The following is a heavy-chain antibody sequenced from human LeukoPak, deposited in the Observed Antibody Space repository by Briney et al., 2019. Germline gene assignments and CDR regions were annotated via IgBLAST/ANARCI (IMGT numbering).Heavy chain of an antibody. CDR2: IWYDGSNK. CDR1: GFTFSSYG. CDR3: ARNQRYFDY. J-gene: IGHJ4*02. D-gene: IGHD1-14*01. V-gene: IGHV3-33*01. Sequence: GRSLRLSCAASGFTFSSYGMHWVRQAPGKGLEWVAVIWYDGSNKFYADSVKGRFTISRDNSKNTLYLQMNSLRAEDTAVYYSARNQRYFDYWGQGTLVTVSS.